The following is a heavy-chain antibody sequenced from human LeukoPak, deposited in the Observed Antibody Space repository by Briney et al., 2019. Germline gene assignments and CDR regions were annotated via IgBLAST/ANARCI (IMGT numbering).Heavy chain of an antibody. CDR1: GGSISSYY. J-gene: IGHJ4*02. D-gene: IGHD3-9*01. CDR2: IYYSGST. CDR3: ARHLPLRYFDWLPHFDY. V-gene: IGHV4-59*08. Sequence: PSETLSLTCTVSGGSISSYYWSWIRQPPGKGLEWIGYIYYSGSTNYNPSLKSRVTISVDTSKNQLSLKLSSVTAADTAVYYCARHLPLRYFDWLPHFDYWGQGTLVTVSS.